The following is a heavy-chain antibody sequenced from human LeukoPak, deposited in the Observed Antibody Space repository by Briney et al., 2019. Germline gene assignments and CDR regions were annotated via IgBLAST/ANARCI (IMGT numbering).Heavy chain of an antibody. Sequence: PSETLSPTCTVSGGSFSGSYWSWIRQPPGKGLEWIGYIYYSGSTNYNPSLKSRVTISIDTSENQFSLKLNSVTAADTAVYYCARITLVRGVITGIDYWGQGTLVTVSS. CDR2: IYYSGST. J-gene: IGHJ4*02. D-gene: IGHD3-10*01. CDR3: ARITLVRGVITGIDY. CDR1: GGSFSGSY. V-gene: IGHV4-59*01.